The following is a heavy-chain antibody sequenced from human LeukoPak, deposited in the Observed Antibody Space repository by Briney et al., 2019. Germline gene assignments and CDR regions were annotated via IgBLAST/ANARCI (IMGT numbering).Heavy chain of an antibody. J-gene: IGHJ5*02. CDR1: GGSFSGYY. CDR3: ARTRYYCSSTSCYRSHNWFDP. V-gene: IGHV4-34*01. Sequence: SETLSLTCAVYGGSFSGYYWSWIRQPPGKGLEWIGEINHSGSTNYNPSLKSRVTISVDTSKNQFSLKLSSVTAAATAVYYCARTRYYCSSTSCYRSHNWFDPWGQGTLVTVSS. D-gene: IGHD2-2*01. CDR2: INHSGST.